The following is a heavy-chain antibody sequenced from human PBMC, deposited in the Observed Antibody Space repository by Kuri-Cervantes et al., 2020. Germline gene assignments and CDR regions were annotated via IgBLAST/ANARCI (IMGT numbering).Heavy chain of an antibody. CDR2: IRYDGSNK. V-gene: IGHV3-30*02. CDR1: GFTFSSYG. J-gene: IGHJ4*02. Sequence: GESLKISCAASGFTFSSYGMHWVRQAPGKGLEWVAFIRYDGSNKYYADSVKGRFTISRDNSKNTLNLQMNSLRAEDTAVYYCARGDDYVWGTYLFDYWGQGTLVTVSS. D-gene: IGHD3-16*02. CDR3: ARGDDYVWGTYLFDY.